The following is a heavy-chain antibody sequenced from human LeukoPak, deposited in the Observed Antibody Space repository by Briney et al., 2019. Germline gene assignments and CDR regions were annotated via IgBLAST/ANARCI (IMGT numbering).Heavy chain of an antibody. Sequence: SSETLSLTCTVSGGSIDSSSYYWDWIRQPPGKGLEWLGNIYYSGTTFYTSSLKSRVTISTDMSKNQFSLRLTSVTAADTAVYYCARQRADYFYHYMDVWGKGTTVTVSS. CDR1: GGSIDSSSYY. V-gene: IGHV4-39*01. CDR2: IYYSGTT. CDR3: ARQRADYFYHYMDV. J-gene: IGHJ6*03.